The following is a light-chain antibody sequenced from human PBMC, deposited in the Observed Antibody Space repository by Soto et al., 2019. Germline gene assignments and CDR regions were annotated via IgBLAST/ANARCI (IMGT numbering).Light chain of an antibody. Sequence: QSVLTQPRSVSGSPGQSVTISCTGTSSDVGGYNYVSWYQQHPGKAPKVMIYDVSERPSGVPDRFSGSKSGNTASLTISGLQAEDEADYYCCSYAGSPMYVFCTGTKLTVL. CDR1: SSDVGGYNY. CDR2: DVS. CDR3: CSYAGSPMYV. V-gene: IGLV2-11*01. J-gene: IGLJ1*01.